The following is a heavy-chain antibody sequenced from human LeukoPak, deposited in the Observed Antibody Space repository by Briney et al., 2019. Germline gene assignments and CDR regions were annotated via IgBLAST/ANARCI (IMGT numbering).Heavy chain of an antibody. CDR3: AKDRPSHSSSWTYDY. CDR1: GFTFSTYG. Sequence: GGSLRPSCAASGFTFSTYGMHWVRQAPGKGLEWVTFIRNDGSNKYYADAVKGRLTISRDNSKNTLYLQMNSLRTEDTAIYYCAKDRPSHSSSWTYDYWGQGTLVTVSS. D-gene: IGHD3-22*01. CDR2: IRNDGSNK. J-gene: IGHJ4*02. V-gene: IGHV3-30*02.